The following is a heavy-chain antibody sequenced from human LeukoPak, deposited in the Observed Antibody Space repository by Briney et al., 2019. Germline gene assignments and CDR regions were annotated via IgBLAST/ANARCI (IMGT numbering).Heavy chain of an antibody. CDR1: GYTLTELS. D-gene: IGHD3-10*01. J-gene: IGHJ4*02. CDR3: ATGGITMVRGVIPDY. Sequence: ASVKVSCKVSGYTLTELSMHWVRQAPGKGLEWMGGFDPEDGETIYAQKFQGRVTMTEDTSTDTAYMELSSLRSEDTAVYYCATGGITMVRGVIPDYWGQGTLVTVSS. V-gene: IGHV1-24*01. CDR2: FDPEDGET.